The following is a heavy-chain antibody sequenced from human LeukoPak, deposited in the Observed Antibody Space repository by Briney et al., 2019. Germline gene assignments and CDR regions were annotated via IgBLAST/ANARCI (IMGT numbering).Heavy chain of an antibody. V-gene: IGHV5-10-1*01. J-gene: IGHJ5*02. CDR3: ARHWSGWRNWFDP. CDR2: IDPSDSYT. Sequence: GESLKISCKGSGYSFTSYWISWVRQMPGKGLEWMGRIDPSDSYTNYSPSFQGHVTISADKSFSTAYLQWSSLKASDTAMYYCARHWSGWRNWFDPWGQGTLVTVSS. D-gene: IGHD3-3*01. CDR1: GYSFTSYW.